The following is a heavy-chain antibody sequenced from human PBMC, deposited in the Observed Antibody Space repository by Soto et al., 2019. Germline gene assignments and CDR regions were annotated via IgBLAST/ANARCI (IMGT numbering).Heavy chain of an antibody. J-gene: IGHJ6*03. CDR3: ARVTRDGWYYYYYMDV. CDR1: GGSISSYY. V-gene: IGHV4-59*01. Sequence: ASETLSLTCTVSGGSISSYYWSWIRQPPGKGLEWIGYIYYSGSTNYNPSLKSRVTISVDTSKNQFSLKLSSVTAADTAVYYCARVTRDGWYYYYYMDVWGKGTTVTVSS. CDR2: IYYSGST. D-gene: IGHD4-17*01.